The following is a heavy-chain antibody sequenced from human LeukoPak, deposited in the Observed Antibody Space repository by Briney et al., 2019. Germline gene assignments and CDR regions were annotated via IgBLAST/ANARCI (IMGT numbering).Heavy chain of an antibody. Sequence: SGTLSLTCIVSGGSISSYYWSWIRQPPGKGLEWIGYIYYSGNTNYNPSLKSRVTISVDTSKNQFSLEVSSVTAADTAVYYCARHITPWGWFDPWGQGTLVTVSS. J-gene: IGHJ5*02. CDR1: GGSISSYY. CDR2: IYYSGNT. D-gene: IGHD3-16*01. V-gene: IGHV4-59*08. CDR3: ARHITPWGWFDP.